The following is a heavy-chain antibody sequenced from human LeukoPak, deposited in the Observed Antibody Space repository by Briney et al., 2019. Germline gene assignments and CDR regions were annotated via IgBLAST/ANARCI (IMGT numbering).Heavy chain of an antibody. CDR1: GSTFSSYA. D-gene: IGHD5-12*01. CDR2: ISGSGGST. V-gene: IGHV3-23*01. Sequence: PGGSLRLSCAASGSTFSSYAMSWVRQAPGKGLEWVSAISGSGGSTYYADSVKGRFTISRDNSKNTLYLQMNSLRAEDTAVYYCAKLGEVATIPFDYWGQGTLVTVSS. J-gene: IGHJ4*02. CDR3: AKLGEVATIPFDY.